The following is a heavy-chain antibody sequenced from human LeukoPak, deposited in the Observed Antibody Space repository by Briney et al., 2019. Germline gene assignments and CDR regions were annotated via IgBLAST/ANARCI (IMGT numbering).Heavy chain of an antibody. J-gene: IGHJ3*02. CDR1: GYSFTSYW. D-gene: IGHD2-15*01. CDR3: AIRLGYCSGGSCYDPDAFDI. V-gene: IGHV5-51*01. CDR2: IYPGDSDT. Sequence: GESLKISCKGSGYSFTSYWIGWVRQMPGKGLEWMGIIYPGDSDTRYSPSFQGQVTISADKSISTAYLRWSSLKASDTAMYYCAIRLGYCSGGSCYDPDAFDIWGQGTMVTVSS.